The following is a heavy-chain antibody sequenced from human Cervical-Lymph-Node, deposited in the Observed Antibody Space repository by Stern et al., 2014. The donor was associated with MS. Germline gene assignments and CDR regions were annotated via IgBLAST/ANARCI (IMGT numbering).Heavy chain of an antibody. D-gene: IGHD4-17*01. Sequence: QVQLQQWGAGLLKPSETLSLTCAVYGESFSGYYWSWIRQPPGKGLEWIGEINHSGYATYNPSLKSRVTISIDTSKNQFSLKLTSVTAADTAVYYCARAKDYGDYGAEYFQHWGRGTLVTVSS. CDR1: GESFSGYY. CDR2: INHSGYA. CDR3: ARAKDYGDYGAEYFQH. V-gene: IGHV4-34*01. J-gene: IGHJ1*01.